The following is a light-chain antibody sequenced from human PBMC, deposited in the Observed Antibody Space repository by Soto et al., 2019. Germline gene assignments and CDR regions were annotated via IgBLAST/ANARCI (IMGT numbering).Light chain of an antibody. V-gene: IGKV1-5*01. CDR2: DAS. J-gene: IGKJ5*01. Sequence: DIQMTQSPSTLSACMGDRVTITCRASESIRALLAWYQQKPGKAPKFLIYDASSLESGVPSRFSGSGYGTDFTLTITTLQPEDGGIYYCQQCHATPLTFGQGTRLEIK. CDR3: QQCHATPLT. CDR1: ESIRAL.